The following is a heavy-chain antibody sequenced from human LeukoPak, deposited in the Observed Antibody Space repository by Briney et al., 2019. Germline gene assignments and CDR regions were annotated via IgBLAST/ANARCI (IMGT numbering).Heavy chain of an antibody. CDR2: IYPGDSDT. V-gene: IGHV5-51*01. Sequence: GESLKISCKGSGYSFTSYWIGWVRQMPGKGLEWMGIIYPGDSDTRYSPFFQGQVTISADKSISTAYLQWSSLKASDTAMYYCARRLLTGGDAFDIWGQGTMVTVSS. D-gene: IGHD3-9*01. CDR1: GYSFTSYW. CDR3: ARRLLTGGDAFDI. J-gene: IGHJ3*02.